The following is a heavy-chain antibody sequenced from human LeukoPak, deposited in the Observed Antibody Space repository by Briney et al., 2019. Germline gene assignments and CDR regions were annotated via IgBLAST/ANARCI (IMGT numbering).Heavy chain of an antibody. D-gene: IGHD3-10*01. J-gene: IGHJ4*02. CDR2: IGTAGDT. Sequence: GGSLRLSCAASGFTFSSYDMHWVRQATGKGLEWVSAIGTAGDTYYPGSVKGRFTISRENAKNSLYLQMNSLRAGDTAVYYCARGVYYGPGDYFDYWGQGTLVTVSS. CDR3: ARGVYYGPGDYFDY. V-gene: IGHV3-13*01. CDR1: GFTFSSYD.